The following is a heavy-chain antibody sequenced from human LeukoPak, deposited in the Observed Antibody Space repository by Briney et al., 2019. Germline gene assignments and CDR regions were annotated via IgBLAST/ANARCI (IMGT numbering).Heavy chain of an antibody. D-gene: IGHD3-10*01. V-gene: IGHV3-30*18. Sequence: PGRSLRLSCAGSGFTFNKYRMHWLGQAPGKGPEWVAAVSYDGFNEDYRESVKGRFTISRDNSRNTVELQMNSLRPEDTAVYFCAKVNWGDNHYYYGLYVSGQGTTVSVAS. CDR1: GFTFNKYR. CDR2: VSYDGFNE. CDR3: AKVNWGDNHYYYGLYV. J-gene: IGHJ6*02.